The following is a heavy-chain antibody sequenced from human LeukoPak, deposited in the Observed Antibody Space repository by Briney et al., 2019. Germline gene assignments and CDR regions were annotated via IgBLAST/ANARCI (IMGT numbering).Heavy chain of an antibody. J-gene: IGHJ3*02. CDR3: ARVSTPGAFDI. Sequence: PSETLSLTCTVSGNSISSGDNYWSWIRQPAGKGLEWIGRIYTSGSTNYNPSLKSRATMSVDTSKNQFSLKLSSVTAADTAVYYCARVSTPGAFDIWGQGTMVTVSS. D-gene: IGHD2-15*01. CDR2: IYTSGST. CDR1: GNSISSGDNY. V-gene: IGHV4-61*02.